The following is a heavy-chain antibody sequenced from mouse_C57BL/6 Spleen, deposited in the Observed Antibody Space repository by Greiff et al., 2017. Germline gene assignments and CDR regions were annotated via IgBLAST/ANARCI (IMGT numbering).Heavy chain of an antibody. CDR3: ARSSNRAWFAY. D-gene: IGHD2-5*01. J-gene: IGHJ3*01. Sequence: VQVVESGPELVKPGASVKLSCKASGYTFTSYDINWVKQRPGQGLEWIGWMYPRDGSTKYNEKFTCKATLTVDTSSSTSYMELHSLTSEDSAVYFCARSSNRAWFAYWGQGTLVTVSA. CDR1: GYTFTSYD. CDR2: MYPRDGST. V-gene: IGHV1-85*01.